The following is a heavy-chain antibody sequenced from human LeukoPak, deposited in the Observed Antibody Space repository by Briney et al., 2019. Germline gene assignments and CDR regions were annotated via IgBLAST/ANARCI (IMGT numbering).Heavy chain of an antibody. J-gene: IGHJ4*02. CDR1: GFTFSNAW. V-gene: IGHV3-15*01. Sequence: GGSLRLSCAASGFTFSNAWMSWVRQAPGKGLEWVGRVKSKTDGGTTDYAAPVKGRFTISRDDSKNTLYLQMNSLKTEDTAVYYCTTDPALIVGATLTFDYWGQGTLVTVSS. D-gene: IGHD1-26*01. CDR3: TTDPALIVGATLTFDY. CDR2: VKSKTDGGTT.